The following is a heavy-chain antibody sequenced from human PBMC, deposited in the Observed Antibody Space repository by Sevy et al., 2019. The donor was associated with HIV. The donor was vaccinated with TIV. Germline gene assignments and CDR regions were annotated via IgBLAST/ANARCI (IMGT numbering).Heavy chain of an antibody. V-gene: IGHV3-13*01. Sequence: GGSLRISCAASGFTFSSYDIHWVRQATGKGLEWVSAIRTAGDTYYPDSVKGRFTISRENAKNSLYLQMNSLRAGDTAVYYCAREVPGSLYGMDVWGQGTTVTVSS. CDR1: GFTFSSYD. D-gene: IGHD3-10*01. CDR2: IRTAGDT. CDR3: AREVPGSLYGMDV. J-gene: IGHJ6*02.